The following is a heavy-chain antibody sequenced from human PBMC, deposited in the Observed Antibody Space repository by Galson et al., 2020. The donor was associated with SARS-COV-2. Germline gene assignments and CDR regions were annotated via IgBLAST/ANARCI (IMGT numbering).Heavy chain of an antibody. CDR3: ARAQSGCGGYWRSGWFDP. V-gene: IGHV4-61*01. CDR2: IYYSGST. J-gene: IGHJ5*02. Sequence: SETLSLTCTVSGGSVSSGSYYWSWIRQPPGKGLEWIGYIYYSGSTNYNPSLKSRVTISVDTSKHQFSLKLSSVTAADTAVYYCARAQSGCGGYWRSGWFDPWGQGTLVTVSS. D-gene: IGHD1-26*01. CDR1: GGSVSSGSYY.